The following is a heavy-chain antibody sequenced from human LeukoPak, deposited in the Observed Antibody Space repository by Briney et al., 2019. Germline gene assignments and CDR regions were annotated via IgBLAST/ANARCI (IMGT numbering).Heavy chain of an antibody. V-gene: IGHV3-15*01. D-gene: IGHD1-1*01. CDR1: GFSLTKAL. J-gene: IGHJ4*02. Sequence: GGSLRLSCAASGFSLTKALMSRVRQAPGKGLEWVGRIKSKTNGGTTDYAAPVRGRFTISRDDSKNTVYLQMNSLKTEDTAVYYCATNAAVGTWEILDYWGQGTLVTVSS. CDR3: ATNAAVGTWEILDY. CDR2: IKSKTNGGTT.